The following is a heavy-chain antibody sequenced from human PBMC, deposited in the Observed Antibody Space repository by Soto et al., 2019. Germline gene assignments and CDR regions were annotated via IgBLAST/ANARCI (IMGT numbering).Heavy chain of an antibody. J-gene: IGHJ4*02. CDR1: GGSISSGGYY. CDR3: ARGSLDYDNHHFYY. D-gene: IGHD3-22*01. V-gene: IGHV4-31*03. Sequence: QVQLQESGPGLVKPSQTLSLTCTVSGGSISSGGYYWSWIRQPPGKGLEWIGYIYYSGSTYYNPSLQSRVTISVDTSKHHFSVKLSSVTAADTAVYYCARGSLDYDNHHFYYWGQGTLVTVSS. CDR2: IYYSGST.